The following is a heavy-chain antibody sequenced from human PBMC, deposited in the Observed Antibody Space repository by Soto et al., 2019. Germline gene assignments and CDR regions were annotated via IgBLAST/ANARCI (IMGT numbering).Heavy chain of an antibody. CDR2: ISSSSSYI. Sequence: GGSLRLSCAASGVSVSSYSMNGARQAPGKGLEWVSSISSSSSYIYYADSVKGRFTISRDNAKNSLYLQMNRLRAEDTAVYYCARDRTGTHDYWGQGTLVTVSS. V-gene: IGHV3-21*01. CDR3: ARDRTGTHDY. D-gene: IGHD1-1*01. CDR1: GVSVSSYS. J-gene: IGHJ4*02.